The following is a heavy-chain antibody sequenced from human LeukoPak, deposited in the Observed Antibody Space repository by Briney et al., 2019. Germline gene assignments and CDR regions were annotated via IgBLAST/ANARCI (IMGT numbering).Heavy chain of an antibody. Sequence: ASVKVSCKASGYPFTNYGTSWVRQAPGQGLEWMGWISGYNGNTNSAQKVQGRVTMTTDTSTSTAYMELRSLRSDDTAVYYCVRDLGEWIDQYCWMDVWGQGTTVTVSS. CDR3: VRDLGEWIDQYCWMDV. J-gene: IGHJ6*02. D-gene: IGHD2-8*02. V-gene: IGHV1-18*01. CDR2: ISGYNGNT. CDR1: GYPFTNYG.